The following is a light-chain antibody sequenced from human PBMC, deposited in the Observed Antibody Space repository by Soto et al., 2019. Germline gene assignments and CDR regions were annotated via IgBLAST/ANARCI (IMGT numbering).Light chain of an antibody. Sequence: QSVLTQPASVSGSPGQSSTISCTGTSSDVGGYNYVSWYQQHPGKAPKLMIYEVSNRPSGVSNRFSGSKSGNTASLTISGLQAEDEADYYCSSYTRSSTWVFGGGTKLNVL. CDR1: SSDVGGYNY. CDR2: EVS. J-gene: IGLJ3*02. V-gene: IGLV2-14*01. CDR3: SSYTRSSTWV.